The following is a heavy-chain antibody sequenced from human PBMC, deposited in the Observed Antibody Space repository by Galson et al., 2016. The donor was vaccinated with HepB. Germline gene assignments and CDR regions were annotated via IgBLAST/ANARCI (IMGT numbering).Heavy chain of an antibody. V-gene: IGHV3-9*01. J-gene: IGHJ4*02. CDR1: GFIFDDYV. Sequence: SLRLSCAASGFIFDDYVMHWVRQAPGKGLEWVSGINWNRGSIGYADSVKGRFTIPRDNAKNSLYLEMNSLRPEDTAIYYCAKDRDRSIVVVAAAFDYWGQGSLVTVSS. D-gene: IGHD2-15*01. CDR2: INWNRGSI. CDR3: AKDRDRSIVVVAAAFDY.